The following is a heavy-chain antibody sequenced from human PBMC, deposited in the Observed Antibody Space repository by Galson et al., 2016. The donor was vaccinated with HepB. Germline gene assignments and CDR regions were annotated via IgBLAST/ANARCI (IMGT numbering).Heavy chain of an antibody. Sequence: SLRLSCEVSGFSFSTYGMSWVRQAPGKGLEWISAIRGSGGVTHYADSVRGRFTISRDHSKRTLFLHMTSLTVEDTAVYYCAKDILEVPAALPFDSWGQGTLVIVSS. J-gene: IGHJ4*02. V-gene: IGHV3-23*01. CDR3: AKDILEVPAALPFDS. CDR2: IRGSGGVT. D-gene: IGHD2-2*01. CDR1: GFSFSTYG.